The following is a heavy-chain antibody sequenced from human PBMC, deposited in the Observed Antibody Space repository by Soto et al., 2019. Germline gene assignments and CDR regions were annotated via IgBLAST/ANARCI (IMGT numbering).Heavy chain of an antibody. Sequence: SETLSLTCTVSGGSISSGGYYWSWIRQHPGKGLEWIGYNYYSGSTYYNPSLKSRVTISVDKSKNQFSLKLSSVTAADTAVYYCARAIRKAAAAPFDYWGQGTLVTVSS. CDR3: ARAIRKAAAAPFDY. J-gene: IGHJ4*02. CDR2: NYYSGST. D-gene: IGHD6-13*01. V-gene: IGHV4-31*03. CDR1: GGSISSGGYY.